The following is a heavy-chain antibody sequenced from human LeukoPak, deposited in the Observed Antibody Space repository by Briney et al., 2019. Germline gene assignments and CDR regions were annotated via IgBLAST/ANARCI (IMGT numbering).Heavy chain of an antibody. V-gene: IGHV3-21*01. Sequence: GGSLRLSCAASGFTFSSYNMNWVRQAPGRGLEWVSSISSSSSYIYYADSVKGRFTISRDNTKSSLYLQMNSLRAEDTAVYYCARDLRSYGSGRRTSGYWGQGTLVTVSS. D-gene: IGHD3-10*01. J-gene: IGHJ4*02. CDR1: GFTFSSYN. CDR3: ARDLRSYGSGRRTSGY. CDR2: ISSSSSYI.